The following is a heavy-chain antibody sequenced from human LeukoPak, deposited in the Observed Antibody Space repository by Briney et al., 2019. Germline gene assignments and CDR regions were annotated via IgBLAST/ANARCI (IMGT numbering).Heavy chain of an antibody. Sequence: SVKVSCKASGFTFTSSAVQWVRQARGQRLEWIGWIVVGSGNTNYAQKFQERVTITRDMSTSTAYMELSSLRYEDTAVYYCAARGLEMATIQYYFDYWGQGTLVTVSS. D-gene: IGHD5-24*01. CDR3: AARGLEMATIQYYFDY. J-gene: IGHJ4*02. V-gene: IGHV1-58*01. CDR2: IVVGSGNT. CDR1: GFTFTSSA.